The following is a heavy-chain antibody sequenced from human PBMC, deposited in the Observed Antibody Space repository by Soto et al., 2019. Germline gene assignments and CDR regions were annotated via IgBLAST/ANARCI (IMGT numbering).Heavy chain of an antibody. J-gene: IGHJ6*02. Sequence: GESLKISCKGSGYSFTSYWISWVRQMPGKGLEWMGRIDPSDSYTNYSPSFQGHVTISADKSISTAYLQWSSLKASDTAMYYCARQNSHCSGGSCPYVMAVWGQGTTVTVSS. CDR2: IDPSDSYT. D-gene: IGHD2-15*01. CDR1: GYSFTSYW. V-gene: IGHV5-10-1*01. CDR3: ARQNSHCSGGSCPYVMAV.